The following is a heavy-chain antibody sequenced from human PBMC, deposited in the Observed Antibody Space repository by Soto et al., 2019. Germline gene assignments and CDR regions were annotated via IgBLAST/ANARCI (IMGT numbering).Heavy chain of an antibody. CDR3: ARGGGYPKYYFDY. V-gene: IGHV4-34*02. CDR2: INHSGST. Sequence: QVQLQQWGAGLLKPSETLSLTCAVYGGSFSGYYWSWIRQPPGQGLEWIGEINHSGSTNYNPSLKSRVTISVDTCKNQFSLKLSSVTAADTAVYYCARGGGYPKYYFDYWGQGILVTVSS. D-gene: IGHD2-15*01. J-gene: IGHJ4*02. CDR1: GGSFSGYY.